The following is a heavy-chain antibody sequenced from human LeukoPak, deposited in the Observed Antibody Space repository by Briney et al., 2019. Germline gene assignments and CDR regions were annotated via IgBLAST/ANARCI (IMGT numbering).Heavy chain of an antibody. CDR3: ARDYYDSSGRGPSDDY. D-gene: IGHD3-22*01. CDR2: INPNSGGT. CDR1: GYTFTGYY. Sequence: ASVKVSCKASGYTFTGYYMHWVRQAPGQGLEWMGWINPNSGGTNYAQKFQGRVTMTRDTSISTAYMELSRLRFDDTAVYYCARDYYDSSGRGPSDDYWGQGTLVTVSS. V-gene: IGHV1-2*02. J-gene: IGHJ4*02.